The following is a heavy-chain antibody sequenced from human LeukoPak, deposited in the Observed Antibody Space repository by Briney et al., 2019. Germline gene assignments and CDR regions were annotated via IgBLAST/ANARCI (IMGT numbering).Heavy chain of an antibody. V-gene: IGHV4-4*02. CDR3: ARGSAGGGYDY. Sequence: PSETLSLTCAVSGGSISNSNWWSWVRQPPGKGLEWIGEIYLSGSTNYNPSLKRRVTISVDKSKNQFSLKLSSVTAADTAVYYCARGSAGGGYDYWGQGTLVTVSS. CDR2: IYLSGST. D-gene: IGHD5-24*01. CDR1: GGSISNSNW. J-gene: IGHJ4*02.